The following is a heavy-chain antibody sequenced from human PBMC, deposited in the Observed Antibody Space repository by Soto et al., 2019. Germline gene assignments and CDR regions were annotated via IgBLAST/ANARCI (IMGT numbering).Heavy chain of an antibody. J-gene: IGHJ4*02. Sequence: QVQLVESGGGVVQPGRSLRLSCAASGFTFSSYGMHWVRQAPGKGLEWVAVIWYDGSNKYYADSVKGRFTISRDNSKNTRYLQMNSLRAEDTAVYYCTRWGIAAGDYWGQGTLVTVSS. D-gene: IGHD6-13*01. CDR2: IWYDGSNK. V-gene: IGHV3-33*01. CDR1: GFTFSSYG. CDR3: TRWGIAAGDY.